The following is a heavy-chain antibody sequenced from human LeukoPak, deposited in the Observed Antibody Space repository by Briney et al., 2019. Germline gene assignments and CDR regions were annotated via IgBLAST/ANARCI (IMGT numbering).Heavy chain of an antibody. CDR2: IYYSGST. CDR3: ARHSLSTVTLDY. D-gene: IGHD4-11*01. V-gene: IGHV4-59*01. CDR1: GGSISSFF. Sequence: SETLSLTCTVSGGSISSFFWSWIRQPPGKGLEWIGYIYYSGSTYYNPSLKSRVTISVDTSRNQFSLKLSSVTAADTAVYFCARHSLSTVTLDYWGQGTLVTVSS. J-gene: IGHJ4*02.